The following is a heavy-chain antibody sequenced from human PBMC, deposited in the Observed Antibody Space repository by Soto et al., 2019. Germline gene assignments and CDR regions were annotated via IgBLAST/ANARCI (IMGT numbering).Heavy chain of an antibody. CDR2: IYHSGST. CDR3: ARERPDGARLDP. J-gene: IGHJ5*02. CDR1: GGSISSYY. Sequence: SETLSLTCTVSGGSISSYYWSWIRQPPGKGLEWIGYIYHSGSTYYNPSLKSRVTISVDTSKNQLSLKLSSVTAADTAVYYCARERPDGARLDPWGQGTLVTVSS. V-gene: IGHV4-30-4*01. D-gene: IGHD6-6*01.